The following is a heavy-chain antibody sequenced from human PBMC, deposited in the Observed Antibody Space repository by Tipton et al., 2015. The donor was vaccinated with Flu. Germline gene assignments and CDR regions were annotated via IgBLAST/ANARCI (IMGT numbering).Heavy chain of an antibody. V-gene: IGHV3-48*03. CDR3: AREYYDRPYGMDV. Sequence: SLRLSCAASGFTFSSYEMNWVRQAPGKGLEWVSYISSSGSTIYYADSVKGRFTISRDNAKNSLYLQMNSLRAEDTAVYYCAREYYDRPYGMDVWGQGTTVTVSS. D-gene: IGHD3-22*01. J-gene: IGHJ6*02. CDR1: GFTFSSYE. CDR2: ISSSGSTI.